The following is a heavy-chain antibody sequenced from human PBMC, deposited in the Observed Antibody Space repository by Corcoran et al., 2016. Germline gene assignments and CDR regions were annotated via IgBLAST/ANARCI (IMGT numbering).Heavy chain of an antibody. CDR1: GFSLSTSGVG. J-gene: IGHJ4*02. V-gene: IGHV2-5*01. CDR2: IYWNDDK. Sequence: QITLKESGPTLVKPTQTLTLTCTFSGFSLSTSGVGVGWIRQPPGKALEWLALIYWNDDKRYSPSLKSRITITKDTSKNQVVLTMTNMDPVDTVTYYCAHRPAGSALPDYWGQGTLVTVSS. CDR3: AHRPAGSALPDY. D-gene: IGHD3-10*01.